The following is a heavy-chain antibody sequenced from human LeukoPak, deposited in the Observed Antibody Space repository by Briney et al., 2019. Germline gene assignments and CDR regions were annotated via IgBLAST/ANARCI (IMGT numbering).Heavy chain of an antibody. D-gene: IGHD3-10*01. J-gene: IGHJ4*02. CDR3: ARGSYGLGGYWDYYFDF. CDR1: GGSISSGGYY. Sequence: SQTLSLTCTVSGGSISSGGYYWSWIRQHPGKGLEWIGYIYYSGSTYYNPSLKSRVTISVDTSKNQFSLQLNSVTPEDTAVYYCARGSYGLGGYWDYYFDFWGQGTLVTVSS. V-gene: IGHV4-31*03. CDR2: IYYSGST.